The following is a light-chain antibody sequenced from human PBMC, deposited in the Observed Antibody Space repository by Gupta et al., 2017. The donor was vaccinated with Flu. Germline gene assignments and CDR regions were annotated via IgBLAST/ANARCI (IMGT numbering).Light chain of an antibody. Sequence: PGERATLSCRASQSVSSSSLAWYQQKPGQAPRLLIYGASTRATGIPDRFSGSGSGTDFTLTINRLEPEDFAVYSCQQYGSLPLTFGGGTKVEIK. J-gene: IGKJ4*01. V-gene: IGKV3-20*01. CDR2: GAS. CDR1: QSVSSSS. CDR3: QQYGSLPLT.